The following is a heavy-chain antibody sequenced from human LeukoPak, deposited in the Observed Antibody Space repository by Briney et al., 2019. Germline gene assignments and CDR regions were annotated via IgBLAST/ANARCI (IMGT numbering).Heavy chain of an antibody. Sequence: SETLSLTCTVSGGSVSSGSYYWSWIRQPPGKGLEWIGYIYYSGSTNYNPSLKSRVTISVDTSKNQFSLKLSSVTAADTAVYYCVTYGYYYGMDVWGQGTTVTVSS. CDR3: VTYGYYYGMDV. CDR2: IYYSGST. CDR1: GGSVSSGSYY. D-gene: IGHD4-17*01. V-gene: IGHV4-61*01. J-gene: IGHJ6*02.